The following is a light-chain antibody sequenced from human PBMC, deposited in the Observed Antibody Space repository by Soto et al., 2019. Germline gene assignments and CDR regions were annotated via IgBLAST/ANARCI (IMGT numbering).Light chain of an antibody. Sequence: QSVLTQPPSVSGAPGQRVTISCTWSSSNIGAGYDVHWYQQLPGTAPKLLIYGNSNRPSGVPDRFSGSKSGTSASLAITGLQAEDEADYYGQSYDSSLSGSRVFGTGTKVTVL. CDR1: SSNIGAGYD. J-gene: IGLJ1*01. V-gene: IGLV1-40*01. CDR3: QSYDSSLSGSRV. CDR2: GNS.